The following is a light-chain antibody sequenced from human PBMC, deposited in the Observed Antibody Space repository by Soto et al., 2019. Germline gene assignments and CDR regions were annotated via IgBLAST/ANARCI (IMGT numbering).Light chain of an antibody. CDR2: LGS. Sequence: DIVMTQSPLSLPVTPGEPASISCRSSQSLLHSDGYNYLDWYLQKPGQSPQLLIYLGSNRASGVPDRFSGSGSGTDFTLKISRVEAEDVGVYYCMQGLRNPLTFGPGTKVDIK. J-gene: IGKJ3*01. CDR1: QSLLHSDGYNY. V-gene: IGKV2-28*01. CDR3: MQGLRNPLT.